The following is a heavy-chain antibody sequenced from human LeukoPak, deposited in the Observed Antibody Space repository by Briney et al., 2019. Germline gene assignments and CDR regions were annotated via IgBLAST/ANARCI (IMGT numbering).Heavy chain of an antibody. CDR2: IYTSGST. D-gene: IGHD2-15*01. CDR3: ARDRSHIAVVVAATYYYYGMDV. Sequence: SETLSLTCTVSGGSISSYYWSWIRQPAGKGLEWIGRIYTSGSTNYNPSLKSRVTMSVDTSKNQFSLKLSSVTAADTAVYYCARDRSHIAVVVAATYYYYGMDVWGQGTTVTVSS. V-gene: IGHV4-4*07. J-gene: IGHJ6*02. CDR1: GGSISSYY.